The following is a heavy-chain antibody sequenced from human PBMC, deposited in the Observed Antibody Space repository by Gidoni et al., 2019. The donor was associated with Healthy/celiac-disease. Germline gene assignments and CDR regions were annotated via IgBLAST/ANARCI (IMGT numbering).Heavy chain of an antibody. CDR1: GFTFSSYS. Sequence: EVQLVESGGGLVQPGGSLRLYCAASGFTFSSYSMNWVRQAPGKGLEWVSYISSSSSTIYYADSVKGRFTISRDNAKNSLYLQMNSLRDEDTAVYYCAMGYYDSRDRFDYWGQGTLVTVSS. V-gene: IGHV3-48*02. CDR2: ISSSSSTI. CDR3: AMGYYDSRDRFDY. D-gene: IGHD3-22*01. J-gene: IGHJ4*02.